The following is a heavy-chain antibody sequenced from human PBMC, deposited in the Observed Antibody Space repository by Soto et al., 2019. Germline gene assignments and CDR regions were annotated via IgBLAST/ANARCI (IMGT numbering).Heavy chain of an antibody. CDR1: GFTFSSYG. Sequence: GGSLRLSCAASGFTFSSYGMHWVRQAPGKGLEWVAVISYDGSNKYYADSVKGRFTISRDNSKNTLYLQMNSLRAEDTAVYYCAKDPYYYDSSGYFDYWGQGTLVTVSS. CDR2: ISYDGSNK. D-gene: IGHD3-22*01. V-gene: IGHV3-30*18. CDR3: AKDPYYYDSSGYFDY. J-gene: IGHJ4*02.